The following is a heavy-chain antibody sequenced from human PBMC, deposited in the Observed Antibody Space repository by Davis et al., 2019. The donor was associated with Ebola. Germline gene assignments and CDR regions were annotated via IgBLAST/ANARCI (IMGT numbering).Heavy chain of an antibody. Sequence: SETLSLTCAVYGGSFSDYYWSWIRQPPGRGLEWIGEINHSGSTNYDPSLKSRVTISVDTSKNQFSLKMNSVTAADTAVHYCARVVQRVVRLDSWGQGTLVTVSS. J-gene: IGHJ5*01. V-gene: IGHV4-34*01. CDR1: GGSFSDYY. D-gene: IGHD6-25*01. CDR3: ARVVQRVVRLDS. CDR2: INHSGST.